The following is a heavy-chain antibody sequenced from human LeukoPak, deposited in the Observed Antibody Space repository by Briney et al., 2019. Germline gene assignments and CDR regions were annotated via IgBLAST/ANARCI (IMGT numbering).Heavy chain of an antibody. Sequence: GGSLRLSCAASGFTFSSYEMNWVRQAPGKGLEWVSALGGSGGDTYYADSVKGRFTISRVNSENMLYLQMNNLRAEDTAVYYCARSQPSVRRFDFWGQGTLVTVSS. CDR1: GFTFSSYE. D-gene: IGHD2-2*01. J-gene: IGHJ4*02. CDR3: ARSQPSVRRFDF. CDR2: LGGSGGDT. V-gene: IGHV3-23*01.